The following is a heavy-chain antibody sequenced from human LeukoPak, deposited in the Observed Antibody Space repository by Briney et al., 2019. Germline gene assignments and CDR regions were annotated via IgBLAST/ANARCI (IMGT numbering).Heavy chain of an antibody. J-gene: IGHJ4*02. CDR3: AKGYGSGSYFTTTPPDY. Sequence: GGSLRLSCAASGFAFSDYWMHWVRQAPGKGLVWIAHIKTDGSSTKYADSVQGRFTISRDNAKNTLYLQMNSLRAEDTAVYYCAKGYGSGSYFTTTPPDYWGQGTLVTVSS. CDR2: IKTDGSST. CDR1: GFAFSDYW. V-gene: IGHV3-74*01. D-gene: IGHD3-10*01.